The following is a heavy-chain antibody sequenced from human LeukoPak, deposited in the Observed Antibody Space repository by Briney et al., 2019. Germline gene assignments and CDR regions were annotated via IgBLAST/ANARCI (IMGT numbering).Heavy chain of an antibody. CDR2: IYSGGST. D-gene: IGHD6-19*01. CDR1: GFTVSSNY. J-gene: IGHJ4*02. Sequence: GGSLRLSCAASGFTVSSNYMSWVRQAPGKGLEWVSVIYSGGSTYYADSVKGRFTISRDNSKNTPYLQMNSLRAEDTALYYCARPTSGWYAGGFDYWGQGTLLTVSS. CDR3: ARPTSGWYAGGFDY. V-gene: IGHV3-66*04.